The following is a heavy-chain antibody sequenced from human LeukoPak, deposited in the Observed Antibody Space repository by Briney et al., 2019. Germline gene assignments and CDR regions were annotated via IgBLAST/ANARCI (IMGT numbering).Heavy chain of an antibody. CDR2: ISSSDNTI. V-gene: IGHV3-11*01. CDR3: AREATMGVDY. J-gene: IGHJ4*02. CDR1: GFTFNDYS. D-gene: IGHD5-12*01. Sequence: PGGSLRLSCAASGFTFNDYSLNWIRQAPGKGLEWISFISSSDNTIYYADSVKGRFTVSRDNAKNSLYLQMNRLTAEDAANYYCAREATMGVDYWGQGTLVTVSS.